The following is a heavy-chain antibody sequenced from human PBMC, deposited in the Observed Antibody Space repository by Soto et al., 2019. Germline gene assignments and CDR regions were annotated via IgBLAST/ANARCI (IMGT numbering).Heavy chain of an antibody. CDR3: ARESSSTVTTGGGGSAKDY. CDR2: ISYDGTNR. CDR1: GLTFSNYA. Sequence: QVHLVESGGGVVQPGRSLRLSCAASGLTFSNYAMHWVLQAPGKGLDCVAFISYDGTNRCYPDSVKGRFTISRDNSKNTLYLQMNSLKTEDTDVYYCARESSSTVTTGGGGSAKDYWGQGTLVTVSS. D-gene: IGHD4-17*01. J-gene: IGHJ4*02. V-gene: IGHV3-30-3*01.